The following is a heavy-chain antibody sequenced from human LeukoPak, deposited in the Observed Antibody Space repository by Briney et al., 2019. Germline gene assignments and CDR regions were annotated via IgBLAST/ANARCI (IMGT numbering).Heavy chain of an antibody. CDR3: ARRPNYYDSSGYYDY. D-gene: IGHD3-22*01. CDR2: IYCSGST. J-gene: IGHJ4*02. Sequence: SETLSLTCTVSGGSISSSSYYWGWIRQPPGKGLEWIGSIYCSGSTYYNPSLKSRVTISVDTSKNQFSLKLSSVTAADTAVYYCARRPNYYDSSGYYDYWGRGTLVTVSS. V-gene: IGHV4-39*01. CDR1: GGSISSSSYY.